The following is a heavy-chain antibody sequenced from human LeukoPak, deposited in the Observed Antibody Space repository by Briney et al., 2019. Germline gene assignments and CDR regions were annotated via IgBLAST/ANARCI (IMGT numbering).Heavy chain of an antibody. J-gene: IGHJ4*02. V-gene: IGHV3-23*01. CDR1: GFTFSNYA. Sequence: GGSLRLSCVASGFTFSNYAMSWVRQAPGKRLEWVSAVTGRGGSTYYADSVKGRFTTSRDNSRNTLFLQMNSLRAEDAAIYYCAKWGDFDILTGYYVSDFWGQGTLVAVSS. CDR2: VTGRGGST. CDR3: AKWGDFDILTGYYVSDF. D-gene: IGHD3-9*01.